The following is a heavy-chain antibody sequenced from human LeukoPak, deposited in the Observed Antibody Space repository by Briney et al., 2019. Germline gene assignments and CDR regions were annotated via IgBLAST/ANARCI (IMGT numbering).Heavy chain of an antibody. CDR1: GGTFSSYA. CDR3: AISPETDSSGYGDFDY. V-gene: IGHV1-69*06. Sequence: SVKVSCKASGGTFSSYAIGWVRQAPGQGLEWMGGIIPIFGTANYAQKFQGRVTITADKSTSTAYMELSSLRSEDTAVYYCAISPETDSSGYGDFDYWGQGTLVTVSS. D-gene: IGHD3-22*01. J-gene: IGHJ4*02. CDR2: IIPIFGTA.